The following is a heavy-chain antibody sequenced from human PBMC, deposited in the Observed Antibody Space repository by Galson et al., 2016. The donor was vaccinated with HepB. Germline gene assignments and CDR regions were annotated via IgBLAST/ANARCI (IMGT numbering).Heavy chain of an antibody. CDR3: TRDIAAFGGVME. J-gene: IGHJ4*02. V-gene: IGHV3-7*04. CDR1: GFTLSRYW. Sequence: SLRLSCAGSGFTLSRYWMRWVRQAPGKGLEWVANTKEDGSEKKYVDSVKGRFTISRDNAKNSVYLQMNSLRAEDTAVYYCTRDIAAFGGVMEWGQGTLVTISS. D-gene: IGHD3-16*01. CDR2: TKEDGSEK.